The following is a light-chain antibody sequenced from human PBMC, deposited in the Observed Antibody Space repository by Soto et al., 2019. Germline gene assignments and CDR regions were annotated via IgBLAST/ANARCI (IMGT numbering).Light chain of an antibody. V-gene: IGKV1-17*01. CDR2: AAS. CDR1: QGIGND. J-gene: IGKJ1*01. Sequence: DIQMTQSPSSLSASVGDRVTITCRASQGIGNDLGWYQQKPGKAPKRLIYAASSLQSGVPSRFGGSGSGTEFTLTISSLQPEDFATYYCLQHNSYPWTFGQGTKVDIK. CDR3: LQHNSYPWT.